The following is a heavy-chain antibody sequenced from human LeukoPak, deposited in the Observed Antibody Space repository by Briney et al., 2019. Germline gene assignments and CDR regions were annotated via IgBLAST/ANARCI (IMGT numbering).Heavy chain of an antibody. Sequence: PGGSLRLSCAASGFTLGRYGMHWARQVPGKGLVWVSRISTDGSKATYADFVKGRFTISRDNAKNTLYLQMNSLRVEDTAVYYCVRDSDYYDSSGLDYWGQGTLVTVSS. V-gene: IGHV3-74*03. D-gene: IGHD3-22*01. CDR3: VRDSDYYDSSGLDY. J-gene: IGHJ4*02. CDR1: GFTLGRYG. CDR2: ISTDGSKA.